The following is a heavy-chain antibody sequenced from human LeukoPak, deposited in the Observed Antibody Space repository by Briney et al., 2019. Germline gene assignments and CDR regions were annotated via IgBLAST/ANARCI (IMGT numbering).Heavy chain of an antibody. CDR3: ARDVPHNWFDT. CDR2: INSDGGGA. V-gene: IGHV3-74*01. CDR1: GITFGNNW. Sequence: GGSLRLPCAASGITFGNNWMHWVRQGPGKGLVWISRINSDGGGAIYADSVKGRFTVSRDNAKNTLYLQMNSLRAEDTAVYYCARDVPHNWFDTWGQGTLVTVSS. J-gene: IGHJ5*02.